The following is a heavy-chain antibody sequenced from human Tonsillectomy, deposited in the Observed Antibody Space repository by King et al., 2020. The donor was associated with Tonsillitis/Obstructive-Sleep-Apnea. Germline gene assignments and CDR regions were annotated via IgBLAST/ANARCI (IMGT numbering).Heavy chain of an antibody. J-gene: IGHJ6*03. CDR1: GYTFTGYY. Sequence: QLVQSGAEVKKPGASVKVSCKASGYTFTGYYLHWVRQAPGQGLEWMGRILPNSGGANYAQKFQGRVTMTRDTSISTVYMELSSLRSDDTAVYYCARDPYPTLGQGLTPYYYYYFMDVWGKGTTVTVSS. V-gene: IGHV1-2*06. CDR3: ARDPYPTLGQGLTPYYYYYFMDV. D-gene: IGHD2-15*01. CDR2: ILPNSGGA.